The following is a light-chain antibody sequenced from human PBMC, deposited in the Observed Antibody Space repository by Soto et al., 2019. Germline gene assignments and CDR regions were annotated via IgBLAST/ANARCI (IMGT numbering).Light chain of an antibody. Sequence: QAVVTQPPSASGTPGQGVTIHCSGGVSDIGSNSVNWYQQLPGTAPKLLIYINNQRPSGVPDRFSGSKSGTSASLAISGLQSEDEAEYFCAAWDDRLSAYVFGTGTKLTVL. CDR3: AAWDDRLSAYV. J-gene: IGLJ1*01. CDR2: INN. V-gene: IGLV1-44*01. CDR1: VSDIGSNS.